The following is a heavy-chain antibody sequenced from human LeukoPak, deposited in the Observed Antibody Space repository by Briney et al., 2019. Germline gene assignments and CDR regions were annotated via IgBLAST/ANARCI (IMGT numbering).Heavy chain of an antibody. CDR2: ISGSGGST. J-gene: IGHJ6*03. D-gene: IGHD3-3*02. CDR3: AKGLAYYYYYYMDV. CDR1: GFTFNNYG. Sequence: PGGTLRLSCAASGFTFNNYGMSWVRQAPGKGLEWVSAISGSGGSTYYADSVKGRFTISRDNSKNTLYLQMNSLRAEDTAVYYCAKGLAYYYYYYMDVWGKGTTVTVSS. V-gene: IGHV3-23*01.